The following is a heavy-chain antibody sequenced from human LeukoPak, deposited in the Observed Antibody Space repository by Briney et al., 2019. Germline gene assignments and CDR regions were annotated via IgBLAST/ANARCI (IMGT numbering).Heavy chain of an antibody. Sequence: GASVKVSCKASGYTFTSYYMHWVRQAPGQGLEWMGWNNPNSGGTNYAQKFQGRVTMTRDTSISTAYMELSRLRSDDTAVYYCARDRFLDSSSWYAKYYFDYWGQGTLVTVSS. V-gene: IGHV1-2*02. CDR2: NNPNSGGT. D-gene: IGHD6-13*01. J-gene: IGHJ4*02. CDR1: GYTFTSYY. CDR3: ARDRFLDSSSWYAKYYFDY.